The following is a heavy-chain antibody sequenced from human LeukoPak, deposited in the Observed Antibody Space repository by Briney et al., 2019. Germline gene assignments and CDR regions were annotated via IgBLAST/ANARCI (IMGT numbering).Heavy chain of an antibody. CDR2: IYPGDSDT. CDR1: GYSFTSYW. J-gene: IGHJ6*03. V-gene: IGHV5-51*01. Sequence: GESLKISCKGSGYSFTSYWIGWVRQMPGKGLEWMGIIYPGDSDTRYSPSFEGQVTISADKSINTVYLQWSSLKASDTAMYYCARREYDFWSGYYYYYMDVWGTGTTVTVS. CDR3: ARREYDFWSGYYYYYMDV. D-gene: IGHD3-3*01.